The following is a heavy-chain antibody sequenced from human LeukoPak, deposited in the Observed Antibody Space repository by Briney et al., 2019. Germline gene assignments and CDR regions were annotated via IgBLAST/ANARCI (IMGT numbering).Heavy chain of an antibody. V-gene: IGHV4-59*01. Sequence: SETLSLTCTVSGGSISGYYWSWLRQPPGKGLKWIAYISYRGSTEYNLSLKSRVTISVDTSKNQFSLKLSSVIAADTAVYYCARGFDGVAGWFDPWGQGTLVTVSS. CDR1: GGSISGYY. CDR3: ARGFDGVAGWFDP. CDR2: ISYRGST. J-gene: IGHJ5*02. D-gene: IGHD3-9*01.